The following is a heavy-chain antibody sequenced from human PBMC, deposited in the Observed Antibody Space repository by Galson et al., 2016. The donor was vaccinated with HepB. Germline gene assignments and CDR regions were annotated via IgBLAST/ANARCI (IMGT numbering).Heavy chain of an antibody. V-gene: IGHV3-7*03. Sequence: SLRLSCAASGFTFSSFWMTWVRQAPGKGLEWVANIKKDGSEQYYVDSAKGRFTIARDNAKNSLYLQMNSLRAEDTAVYYCARDIPNGWGYTYFTPYWGQGTLVTVSS. CDR3: ARDIPNGWGYTYFTPY. D-gene: IGHD5-18*01. CDR2: IKKDGSEQ. J-gene: IGHJ4*02. CDR1: GFTFSSFW.